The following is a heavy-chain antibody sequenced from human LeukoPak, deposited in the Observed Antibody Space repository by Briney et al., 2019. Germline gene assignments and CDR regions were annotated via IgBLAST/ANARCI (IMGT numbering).Heavy chain of an antibody. V-gene: IGHV4-39*07. CDR3: ARGSRIAAAPLNRWCCSLYFDY. J-gene: IGHJ4*02. CDR2: IYYSGST. Sequence: SETLSLTCTVSGGSISSSSYYWGWIRQPPGEGLEWIGSIYYSGSTYYNPSLKSRVTISVDTSKKQFSLKLTSVTAADTAVYYCARGSRIAAAPLNRWCCSLYFDYWGQGTLVTVSS. CDR1: GGSISSSSYY. D-gene: IGHD6-13*01.